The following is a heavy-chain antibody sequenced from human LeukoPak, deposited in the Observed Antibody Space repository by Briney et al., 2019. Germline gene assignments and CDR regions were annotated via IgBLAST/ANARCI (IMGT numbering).Heavy chain of an antibody. D-gene: IGHD6-19*01. CDR1: GFTFSSYS. Sequence: GGSLRLSCAASGFTFSSYSMNWVRQAPGKGLEWVGFIRSKAYGGTTEYAASVKGRFTISRDDSKSIAYLQMNSLKTEDTAVYYCTRDLYSSGWYFNGYYYYYYMDVWGKGTTVTVSS. CDR2: IRSKAYGGTT. V-gene: IGHV3-49*04. J-gene: IGHJ6*03. CDR3: TRDLYSSGWYFNGYYYYYYMDV.